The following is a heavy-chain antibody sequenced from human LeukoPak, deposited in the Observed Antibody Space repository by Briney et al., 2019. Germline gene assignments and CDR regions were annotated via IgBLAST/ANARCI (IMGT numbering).Heavy chain of an antibody. Sequence: GGSLRLSCAASGFTFSSYAMSWVRQAPGKGLEWVSAISGSGGSTYYADSVKGRFTISRNNSKNTLYLQMNSLRAEDTAVYYCAKDSSYSSSWSDYWGQGTLVTVSS. CDR3: AKDSSYSSSWSDY. J-gene: IGHJ4*02. CDR2: ISGSGGST. CDR1: GFTFSSYA. V-gene: IGHV3-23*01. D-gene: IGHD6-13*01.